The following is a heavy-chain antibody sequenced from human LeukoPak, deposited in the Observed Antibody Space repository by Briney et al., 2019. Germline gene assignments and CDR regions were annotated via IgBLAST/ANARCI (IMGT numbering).Heavy chain of an antibody. D-gene: IGHD5-12*01. J-gene: IGHJ4*02. Sequence: PGRSLRLSCAASGFTSSSYGMHWVRQAPGKGLEWVAVIWYDGSNKYYADSVKGRFTISRDNSKNTLYLQMNSLRAEDTAVYYCARERLDIVDDYWGQGTMVTVSS. CDR2: IWYDGSNK. CDR1: GFTSSSYG. CDR3: ARERLDIVDDY. V-gene: IGHV3-33*01.